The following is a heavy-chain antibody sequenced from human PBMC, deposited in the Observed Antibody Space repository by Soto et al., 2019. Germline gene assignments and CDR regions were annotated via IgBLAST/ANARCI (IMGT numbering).Heavy chain of an antibody. V-gene: IGHV1-46*01. CDR3: ARGXXXVXVTAALDY. CDR1: GDTFTDYY. CDR2: VNPSGGHP. D-gene: IGHD2-21*02. Sequence: QVQLMQSGAEVKKPGASVKVSCKASGDTFTDYYLHWVRQAPGQGLEWMGTVNPSGGHPTYAQHCLXRVXXXXXXSTSTLXMELTXXXXXXTAIYYXARGXXXVXVTAALDYWGQGTLVTVSS. J-gene: IGHJ4*02.